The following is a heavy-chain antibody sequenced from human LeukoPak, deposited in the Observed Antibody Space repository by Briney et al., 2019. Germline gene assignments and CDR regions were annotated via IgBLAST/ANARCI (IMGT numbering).Heavy chain of an antibody. D-gene: IGHD6-13*01. CDR2: INHSGST. CDR3: ASRKWGPRGSSWYSSWFDP. CDR1: GGSFSGYY. Sequence: SSETLSLTCAVYGGSFSGYYWSWIRQPPGKGLEWIGEINHSGSTNYNPSLKSRVTISVDTSKNQFSLKLSSVTAADTAVYYCASRKWGPRGSSWYSSWFDPWGQGTLVTVSS. V-gene: IGHV4-34*01. J-gene: IGHJ5*02.